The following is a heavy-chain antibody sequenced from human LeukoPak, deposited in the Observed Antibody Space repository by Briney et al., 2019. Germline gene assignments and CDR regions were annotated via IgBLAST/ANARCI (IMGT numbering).Heavy chain of an antibody. D-gene: IGHD1-26*01. J-gene: IGHJ4*02. Sequence: PGGSLRLSCAASGFTFSSYWMHWVRQAPGKGLVWVSRINTDGSITTYADFVKGRITISRDNAKNTVYLQMDSLRAEDTAVYYCARVGGSFSPMGYWGQGILVTVSS. CDR1: GFTFSSYW. CDR2: INTDGSIT. CDR3: ARVGGSFSPMGY. V-gene: IGHV3-74*01.